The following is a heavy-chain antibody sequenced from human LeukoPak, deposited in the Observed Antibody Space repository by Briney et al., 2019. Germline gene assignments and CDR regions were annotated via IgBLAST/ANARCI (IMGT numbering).Heavy chain of an antibody. CDR2: ISAYNGNT. J-gene: IGHJ4*02. CDR3: ARGNVLRYFDWLSLEPSYYFDY. Sequence: ASVKVSCKASGYTFTSYGISWVRQAPGQGLEWMGWISAYNGNTNYAQKFQGRVTMTRDTSTSTVYMELSSLRSEDTAVYYCARGNVLRYFDWLSLEPSYYFDYWGQGTLVTVSS. D-gene: IGHD3-9*01. CDR1: GYTFTSYG. V-gene: IGHV1-18*01.